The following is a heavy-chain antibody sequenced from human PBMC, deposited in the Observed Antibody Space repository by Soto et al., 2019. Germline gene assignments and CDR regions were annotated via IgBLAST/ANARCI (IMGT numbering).Heavy chain of an antibody. J-gene: IGHJ3*01. CDR1: GFTFSAYG. D-gene: IGHD5-12*01. CDR3: VKDRDGYQWPTYAFDL. CDR2: ISYDKNDK. Sequence: QVQLVESGGGVVQPGRSLRLSCAASGFTFSAYGLHWVRQAPGKGLEWVAVISYDKNDKYYADSVRGRFTISRDNSKNTLYLQMNSLRAEDSAVYFCVKDRDGYQWPTYAFDLWGQGTMVTVSS. V-gene: IGHV3-30*18.